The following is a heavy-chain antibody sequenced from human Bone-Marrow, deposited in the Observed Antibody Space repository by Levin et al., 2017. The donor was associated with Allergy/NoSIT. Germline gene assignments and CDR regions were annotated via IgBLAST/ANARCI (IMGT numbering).Heavy chain of an antibody. V-gene: IGHV3-33*01. Sequence: PGGSLRLSCAASGFTFSSYGMHWVRQAPGKGLEWVAVIWYDGTNIYYGDSVKGRFTISRANSKNTLYLQMNSLRAEDTAVYYCAGDRDGYTPDYWGQGTLVTVSS. CDR3: AGDRDGYTPDY. J-gene: IGHJ4*02. CDR1: GFTFSSYG. CDR2: IWYDGTNI. D-gene: IGHD5-24*01.